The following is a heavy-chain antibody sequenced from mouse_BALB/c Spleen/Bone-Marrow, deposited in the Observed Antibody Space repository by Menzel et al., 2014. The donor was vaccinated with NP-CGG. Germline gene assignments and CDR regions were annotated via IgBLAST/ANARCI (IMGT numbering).Heavy chain of an antibody. Sequence: EVKVVESGGGLVKPGGSLKLSCAASGFTFSSYTMSWVRQTPEKRLEWVATTSSGGSYTYYPGSVKGRFTISRDNAKNTLYLQMSSLKSEDTAMYYCTRDDYDGAWFAYWGQGTLVTVSA. CDR2: TSSGGSYT. CDR1: GFTFSSYT. CDR3: TRDDYDGAWFAY. D-gene: IGHD2-4*01. V-gene: IGHV5-6-4*01. J-gene: IGHJ3*01.